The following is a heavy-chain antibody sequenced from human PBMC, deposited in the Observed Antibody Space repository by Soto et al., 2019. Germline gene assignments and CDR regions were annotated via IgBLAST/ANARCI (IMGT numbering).Heavy chain of an antibody. CDR2: ISSNGGST. D-gene: IGHD3-3*01. Sequence: PGGSLRLSCSASGFTFSSYAIHWGRQAPGKGLEYVSAISSNGGSTYYADSVKGRFTISRDNSKNTLYLQMSSLRAEDTAVYYCVKDPGLRFLEWLFSGPFDYWGQGTLVTVPS. J-gene: IGHJ4*02. CDR3: VKDPGLRFLEWLFSGPFDY. V-gene: IGHV3-64D*06. CDR1: GFTFSSYA.